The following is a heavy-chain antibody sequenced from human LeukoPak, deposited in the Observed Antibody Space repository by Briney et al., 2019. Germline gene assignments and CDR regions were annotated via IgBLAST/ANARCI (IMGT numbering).Heavy chain of an antibody. J-gene: IGHJ4*02. CDR3: AKEIGASGAYDILTGYSAAPDY. Sequence: GGSLRLSCAASGFTFSSYGMHWVRQAPGKGLEWVAVISYDGSNKYYADSVKGRFTISRDNSKNTPYLQMNSLRAEDTAVYYCAKEIGASGAYDILTGYSAAPDYWGQGTLVTVSS. V-gene: IGHV3-30*18. CDR2: ISYDGSNK. D-gene: IGHD3-9*01. CDR1: GFTFSSYG.